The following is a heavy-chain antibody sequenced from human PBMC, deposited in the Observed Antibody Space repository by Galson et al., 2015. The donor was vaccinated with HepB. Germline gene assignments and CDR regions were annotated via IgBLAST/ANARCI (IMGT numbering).Heavy chain of an antibody. CDR3: ARSYYYGSGSYSLRGAFDI. CDR1: GGTFSSYA. V-gene: IGHV1-69*13. J-gene: IGHJ3*02. Sequence: SVKVSCKASGGTFSSYAISWVRQAPGQGLEWMGGIIPIFGTANYAQKFQGRVTITADESTSTAYMELSSLRSEDTAVYYCARSYYYGSGSYSLRGAFDIWGQGTMVTVSS. D-gene: IGHD3-10*01. CDR2: IIPIFGTA.